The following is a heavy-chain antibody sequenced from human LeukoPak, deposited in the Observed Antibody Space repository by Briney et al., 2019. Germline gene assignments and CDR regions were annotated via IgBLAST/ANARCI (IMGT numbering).Heavy chain of an antibody. CDR2: IWYDGSEK. J-gene: IGHJ6*02. V-gene: IGHV3-33*06. Sequence: PGGSLRLSCAASGFTFSSFGMHWVRQAPGKGLEWVAVIWYDGSEKFYADSVKGRFTISRDNSKNTLYLQMNSLRAEDTAVYYCAKWAAVWGQGTTVTVSS. CDR1: GFTFSSFG. CDR3: AKWAAV.